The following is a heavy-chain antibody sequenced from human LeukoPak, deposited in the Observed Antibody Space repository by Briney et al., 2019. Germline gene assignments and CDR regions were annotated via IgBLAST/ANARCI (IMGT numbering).Heavy chain of an antibody. CDR2: IWYDGSKK. Sequence: GSLRLSCAASGFAFSSYGFHWVRQAPGKGLEWVAVIWYDGSKKYYADSVKGRFTISRDDSKNMLYLQMNSLGAEDTAVYYCARDTSGYCSTSRCYGSWYFDLWGRGTLVTVSS. D-gene: IGHD2-2*01. J-gene: IGHJ2*01. V-gene: IGHV3-33*01. CDR1: GFAFSSYG. CDR3: ARDTSGYCSTSRCYGSWYFDL.